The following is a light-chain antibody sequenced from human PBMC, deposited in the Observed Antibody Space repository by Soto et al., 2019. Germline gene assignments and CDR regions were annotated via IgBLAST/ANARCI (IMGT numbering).Light chain of an antibody. CDR1: SSNFGEHFD. V-gene: IGLV1-40*01. J-gene: IGLJ1*01. Sequence: QSVLTQPPSVSGAPGQRVTISCTGSSSNFGEHFDVQWYQQLPGTAPKLLIYSNNQRPSGVPDRFSGSKSGTSASLAISGLQAEDEADYYCQSYDSSLSGFYVFGTGTKVTVL. CDR3: QSYDSSLSGFYV. CDR2: SNN.